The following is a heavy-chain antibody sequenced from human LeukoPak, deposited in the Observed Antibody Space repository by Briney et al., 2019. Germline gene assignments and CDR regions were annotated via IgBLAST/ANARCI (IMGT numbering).Heavy chain of an antibody. CDR3: ARRRDFFDY. CDR1: GFTFSDYY. V-gene: IGHV3-11*01. CDR2: ISGSGGST. Sequence: KTGGSLRLSCAASGFTFSDYYMSWIRQAPGKGLEWVSGISGSGGSTYYVDSVKGRFTISRDNAKNSLYLQMSSLRAEDTAVYYCARRRDFFDYWGQGTLVTVSS. J-gene: IGHJ4*02.